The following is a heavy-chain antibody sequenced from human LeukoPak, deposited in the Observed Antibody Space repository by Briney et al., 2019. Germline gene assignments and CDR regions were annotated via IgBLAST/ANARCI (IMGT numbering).Heavy chain of an antibody. V-gene: IGHV3-48*01. Sequence: GGSLRLSCAASGFTFSSYSMNWVRQAPGKGLEWVSYISSSSSTIYYADSVKGRFTISRDNAKDSLFLQMNSLRAEDTAVYYCAKERYSGSYDYWGQGTLVTVSS. D-gene: IGHD1-26*01. CDR2: ISSSSSTI. J-gene: IGHJ4*02. CDR1: GFTFSSYS. CDR3: AKERYSGSYDY.